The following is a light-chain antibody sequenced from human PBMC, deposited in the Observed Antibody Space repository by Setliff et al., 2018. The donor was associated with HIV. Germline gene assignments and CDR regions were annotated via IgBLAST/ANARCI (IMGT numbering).Light chain of an antibody. CDR1: SSNIGAGYD. CDR3: SSYASTSYARSSIYV. CDR2: GNS. J-gene: IGLJ1*01. V-gene: IGLV1-40*01. Sequence: QSALTQPPSVSGAPGQRVTISCTGSSSNIGAGYDVHWYQKLPGTAPKLLIYGNSDRPSGVPDRFSGSKSGTSASLAITGLQAEDEADYYCSSYASTSYARSSIYVFGTGTKVTVL.